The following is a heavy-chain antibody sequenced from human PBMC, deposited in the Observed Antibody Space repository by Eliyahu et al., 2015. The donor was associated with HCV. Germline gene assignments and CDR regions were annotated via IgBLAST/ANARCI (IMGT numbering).Heavy chain of an antibody. CDR2: MNPNSGET. CDR3: ARPSGTLIGEIP. Sequence: QVQLVQSGAEVKKPGASVKVSCKASGYTFTSYHINWVRQATGQGLEWMGWMNPNSGETGYAQKFQGRVTMTRDTSINTAYMELSSLRSDDTAVYYCARPSGTLIGEIPWGQGTLVTVSS. D-gene: IGHD7-27*01. CDR1: GYTFTSYH. V-gene: IGHV1-8*01. J-gene: IGHJ5*02.